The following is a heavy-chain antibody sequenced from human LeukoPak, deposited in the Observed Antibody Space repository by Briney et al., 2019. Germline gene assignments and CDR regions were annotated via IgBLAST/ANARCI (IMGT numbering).Heavy chain of an antibody. J-gene: IGHJ4*02. D-gene: IGHD3-10*01. CDR1: GFTFSSYE. V-gene: IGHV3-48*03. CDR3: ARVYYGSGTTDY. CDR2: ISSSGSTI. Sequence: PGGSLRLSCAASGFTFSSYEMNWVRQAPGKGLEWVSYISSSGSTIYYADSVKGRFTISRDNAKNSLYLQMNSLRAEDTAVYYCARVYYGSGTTDYWGQGIRVTVSS.